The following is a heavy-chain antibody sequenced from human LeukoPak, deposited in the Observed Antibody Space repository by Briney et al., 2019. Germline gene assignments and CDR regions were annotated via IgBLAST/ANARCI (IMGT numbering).Heavy chain of an antibody. D-gene: IGHD6-19*01. Sequence: GGSLRLSCAASGFTFSSYAMSWVRQAPGKGLEWVAVISYDGSNKYYADSVKGRFTISRDNSKNTLYLQMNSLRAEDTAVYYCARDLRDARVPIAVAYYMGNYWGQGTLVTVSS. CDR2: ISYDGSNK. V-gene: IGHV3-30-3*01. J-gene: IGHJ4*02. CDR3: ARDLRDARVPIAVAYYMGNY. CDR1: GFTFSSYA.